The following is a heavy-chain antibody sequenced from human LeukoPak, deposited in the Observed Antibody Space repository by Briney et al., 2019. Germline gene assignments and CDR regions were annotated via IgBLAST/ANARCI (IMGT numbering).Heavy chain of an antibody. CDR3: ARVNTEGSADY. CDR1: GGSISSGGYS. CDR2: IYYSGTA. D-gene: IGHD6-19*01. V-gene: IGHV4-61*08. Sequence: SETLSLTCAVSGGSISSGGYSWSWIRQPPGKGLEWIGFIYYSGTANYNPSLKSRVTISVDTSKNQFSLKLTPVTAADTAVYYCARVNTEGSADYWGQGTLVTASS. J-gene: IGHJ4*02.